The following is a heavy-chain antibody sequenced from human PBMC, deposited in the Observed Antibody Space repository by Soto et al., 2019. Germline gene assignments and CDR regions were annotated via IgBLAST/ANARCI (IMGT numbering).Heavy chain of an antibody. D-gene: IGHD6-6*01. CDR1: GFTFSSYG. CDR3: AKDFYSRSSFFPPYYYYYGMDV. CDR2: ISYDGSNK. J-gene: IGHJ6*02. V-gene: IGHV3-30*18. Sequence: PGGSLRLSCAASGFTFSSYGMHWVRQAPGKGLEWVAVISYDGSNKYYTDSVKGRFTISRDNSKNTLYLQMNSLRAEDTAVYYCAKDFYSRSSFFPPYYYYYGMDVWGQGTTVTVS.